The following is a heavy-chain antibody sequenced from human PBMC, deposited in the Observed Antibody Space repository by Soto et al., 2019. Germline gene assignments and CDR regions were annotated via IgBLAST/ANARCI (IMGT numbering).Heavy chain of an antibody. CDR2: IPHTGSS. V-gene: IGHV4-31*03. CDR1: GGPISTPGYY. Sequence: QVQLQESGPGLVKPSQTLSLSCSVSGGPISTPGYYWRWIRQSPEKGLECMGYIPHTGSSNHNPSLRSRLPMSVDTSNNRFSWKFISVTAADTAVYFCATGQTAATGRFGELEYWGQGTQVTVSS. D-gene: IGHD3-10*01. J-gene: IGHJ4*02. CDR3: ATGQTAATGRFGELEY.